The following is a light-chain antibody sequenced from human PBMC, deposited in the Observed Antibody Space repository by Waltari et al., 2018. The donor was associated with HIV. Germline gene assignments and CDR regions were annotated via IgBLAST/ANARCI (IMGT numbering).Light chain of an antibody. CDR2: GAS. CDR3: QQYGRSPIT. CDR1: QSISASQ. J-gene: IGKJ5*01. Sequence: DIVLTQSPDTLSVSPGQSATLSCRASQSISASQLAWYQQKPGQAPRLVIYGASTRATGIPDRFSGSGSGTDFALTISRLEPEDSAVFYCQQYGRSPITFGLGTRLEIK. V-gene: IGKV3-20*01.